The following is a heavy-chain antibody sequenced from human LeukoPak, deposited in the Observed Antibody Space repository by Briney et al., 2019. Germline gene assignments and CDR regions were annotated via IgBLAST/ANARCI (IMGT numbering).Heavy chain of an antibody. J-gene: IGHJ4*02. Sequence: PGGTLRLSCAASGITFSSYGMSWVRQAPGKGLEWVSSISSTGGTTYYADSVKGRFTISRDNSEKTVYLQMNSLTVEDTAVYYCAKDIDWLAFEDWGQGTLVTVSS. D-gene: IGHD6-19*01. CDR3: AKDIDWLAFED. CDR2: ISSTGGTT. CDR1: GITFSSYG. V-gene: IGHV3-23*01.